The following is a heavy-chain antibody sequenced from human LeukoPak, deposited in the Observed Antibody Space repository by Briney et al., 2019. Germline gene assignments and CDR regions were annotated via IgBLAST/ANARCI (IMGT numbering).Heavy chain of an antibody. Sequence: GGSLRLSCAASGFTFSNYWMHWVRQAPGKGLVWASRINTDESSTNYADSVKGRFTISRDIAKNTLYLQMNSLRAEDTAVYYCARSRVPDYWGQGALVTVSS. CDR3: ARSRVPDY. CDR1: GFTFSNYW. CDR2: INTDESST. J-gene: IGHJ4*02. V-gene: IGHV3-74*01.